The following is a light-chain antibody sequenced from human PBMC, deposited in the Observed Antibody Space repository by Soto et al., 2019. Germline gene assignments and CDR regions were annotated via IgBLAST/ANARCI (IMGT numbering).Light chain of an antibody. J-gene: IGKJ1*01. Sequence: DIKMTQSPSSLSASVGARVTITCRASQSISSYLNWYQQKPGKAPKILIYAASSLQSGVPSRFSGSGSGTDCTLTISSLQPEDFATYYCQQSYSTPRTFCQGTKVDIK. V-gene: IGKV1-39*01. CDR1: QSISSY. CDR3: QQSYSTPRT. CDR2: AAS.